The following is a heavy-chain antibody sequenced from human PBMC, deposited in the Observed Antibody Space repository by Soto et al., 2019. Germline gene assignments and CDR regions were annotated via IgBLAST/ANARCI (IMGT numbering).Heavy chain of an antibody. CDR2: ISSSSSYT. CDR1: GFTFSDYY. Sequence: QVQLVESGGGLVKPGGSLRLSCAASGFTFSDYYMSWIRQAPGKGLEWVSYISSSSSYTNYADSVKGRFTISRDNAKNSLYLQMNSLRAEDTAVYYCARDRRHSYGYGYYCYGMDVWGQGTTVTVSS. V-gene: IGHV3-11*06. D-gene: IGHD5-18*01. J-gene: IGHJ6*02. CDR3: ARDRRHSYGYGYYCYGMDV.